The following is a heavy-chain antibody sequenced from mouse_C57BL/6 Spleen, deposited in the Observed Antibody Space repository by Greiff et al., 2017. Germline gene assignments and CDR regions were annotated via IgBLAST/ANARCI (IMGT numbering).Heavy chain of an antibody. CDR1: GYAFSSSW. CDR2: IYPGDGDT. V-gene: IGHV1-82*01. Sequence: QVQLQQSGPELVKPGASVKISCKASGYAFSSSWMNWVKQRPGKGLEWIGRIYPGDGDTNYNGKFKGKATLTADKSSSTAYMQLSSLTSEDSAVYFCARLVGLAPFAYWGQGTLVTVSA. J-gene: IGHJ3*01. D-gene: IGHD1-1*02. CDR3: ARLVGLAPFAY.